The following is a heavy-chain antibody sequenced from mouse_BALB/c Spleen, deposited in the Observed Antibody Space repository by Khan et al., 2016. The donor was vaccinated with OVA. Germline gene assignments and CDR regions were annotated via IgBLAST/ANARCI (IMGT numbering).Heavy chain of an antibody. CDR3: ARDGSRYNYAMDY. CDR1: GYSITSDYA. CDR2: ISYSGRT. D-gene: IGHD2-3*01. V-gene: IGHV3-2*02. J-gene: IGHJ4*01. Sequence: EVQLQESGPGLVKPSQSLSLTCTVTGYSITSDYAWNWIRQFPGNKLEWMGYISYSGRTNYKPSHKSRISITRDTSKNQFFLQLNFVTTEDTATYYCARDGSRYNYAMDYWGQGTSVTVSS.